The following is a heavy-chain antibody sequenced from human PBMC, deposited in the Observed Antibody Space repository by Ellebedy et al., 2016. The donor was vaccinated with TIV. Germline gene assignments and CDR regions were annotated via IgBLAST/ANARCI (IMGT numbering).Heavy chain of an antibody. J-gene: IGHJ4*02. V-gene: IGHV3-30*04. D-gene: IGHD3-10*01. CDR2: MSSDETNE. CDR3: ARGLGSGSYLIDH. CDR1: GFTFGTSA. Sequence: PGGSLRLSCAASGFTFGTSAMHWVRQGPGKGLEWVALMSSDETNEKYADSVKGRLTMSRDNSKNTVYLQMNNLRVEDTAVYYCARGLGSGSYLIDHWGQGTLVTVSS.